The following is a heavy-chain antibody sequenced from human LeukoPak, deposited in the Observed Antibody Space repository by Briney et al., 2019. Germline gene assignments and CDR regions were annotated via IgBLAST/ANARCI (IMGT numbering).Heavy chain of an antibody. Sequence: GGSLRLSCAASGFTFSSYSMNWVRQAPGKGLEWVSAISGSGGSTYYADSVKGRFTISRDNSKNTLYLQMNSLRAEDTAVYYCAKKWAAYCGGDCYSGDYWGQGTLVTVSS. J-gene: IGHJ4*02. CDR2: ISGSGGST. CDR3: AKKWAAYCGGDCYSGDY. D-gene: IGHD2-21*02. CDR1: GFTFSSYS. V-gene: IGHV3-23*01.